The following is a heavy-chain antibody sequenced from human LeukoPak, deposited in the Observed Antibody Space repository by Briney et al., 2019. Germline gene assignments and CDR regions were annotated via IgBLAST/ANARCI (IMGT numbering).Heavy chain of an antibody. D-gene: IGHD3-22*01. Sequence: GGSLRLSCAASGFTFSSYSMTWVRQAPGKGLEWVSSISSSSSYIYYADSVKGRFTISRDNAKNSLYLQMNSLRAEDTAVYYCARGDPYYYDSSGYPFDYWGQGTLVTVSS. V-gene: IGHV3-21*01. CDR3: ARGDPYYYDSSGYPFDY. J-gene: IGHJ4*02. CDR1: GFTFSSYS. CDR2: ISSSSSYI.